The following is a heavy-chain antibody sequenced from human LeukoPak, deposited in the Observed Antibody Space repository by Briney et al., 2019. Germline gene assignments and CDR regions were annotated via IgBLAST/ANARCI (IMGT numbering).Heavy chain of an antibody. CDR1: GGSFSGYY. CDR2: INHSGSI. D-gene: IGHD3-10*01. V-gene: IGHV4-34*01. CDR3: AKSNGYGLVDI. J-gene: IGHJ3*02. Sequence: SETLSLTCTVYGGSFSGYYWSWIRQPPGRGLEWIGEINHSGSINYNPSLKSRVTISVDTSKNQFSLKLNSVTAADTAVYYCAKSNGYGLVDIWGQGTMVTVSS.